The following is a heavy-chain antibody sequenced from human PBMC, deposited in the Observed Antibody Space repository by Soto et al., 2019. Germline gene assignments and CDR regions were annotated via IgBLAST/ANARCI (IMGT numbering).Heavy chain of an antibody. CDR1: GFTFSSYA. CDR3: AKESQQLGHYYYYGMDV. Sequence: GGSLRLSCAASGFTFSSYAMSWVRQAPGKGLEWVSAISGSGGSTYYADSVKGRFTISRDNSKNTLYLQMNSLRAEDTAVYYCAKESQQLGHYYYYGMDVWGQGTTVTVSS. D-gene: IGHD6-13*01. V-gene: IGHV3-23*01. CDR2: ISGSGGST. J-gene: IGHJ6*02.